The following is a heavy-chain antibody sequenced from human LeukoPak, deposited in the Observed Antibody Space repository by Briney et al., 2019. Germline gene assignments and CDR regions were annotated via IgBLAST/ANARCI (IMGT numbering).Heavy chain of an antibody. CDR1: GGSFSGYY. D-gene: IGHD3-16*02. Sequence: TLSLTCAVYGGSFSGYYWSWIRQPPGKGLEWIGEINHRGSTNYNPSLKSRVTISVDTSKNQFSLKLSSVTAADTAVYYCARVGIGGHYVWGSYRYPFDYWGQGTLVTVSS. CDR3: ARVGIGGHYVWGSYRYPFDY. V-gene: IGHV4-34*01. CDR2: INHRGST. J-gene: IGHJ4*02.